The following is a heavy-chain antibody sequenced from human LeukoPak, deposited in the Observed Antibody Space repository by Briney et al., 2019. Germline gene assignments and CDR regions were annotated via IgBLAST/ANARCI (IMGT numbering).Heavy chain of an antibody. CDR1: GCSFTSYW. J-gene: IGHJ5*02. D-gene: IGHD3-10*01. CDR3: ARHAGDWFDP. CDR2: IDPSDSYT. Sequence: GESLKISCKGSGCSFTSYWISWVRQMPGKGLEWMGRIDPSDSYTNYSPSFQGHVTISADKSISTAYLQWSSLKASDTAMYYCARHAGDWFDPWGQGTLVTVSS. V-gene: IGHV5-10-1*01.